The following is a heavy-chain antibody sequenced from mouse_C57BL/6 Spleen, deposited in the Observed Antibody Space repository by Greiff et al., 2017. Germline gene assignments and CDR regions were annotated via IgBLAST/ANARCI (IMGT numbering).Heavy chain of an antibody. V-gene: IGHV5-12*01. J-gene: IGHJ3*01. CDR2: ISNGGGST. Sequence: EVKVVESGGGLVQPGGSLKLSCAASGFTFSDYYMYWVRQTPEKRLEWVAYISNGGGSTYYPDTVKGRFTISRNNAKNTLFLQMIRLKSEDTAMYYCARHEGDVYPGAYGGQGTLVTVSA. CDR3: ARHEGDVYPGAY. CDR1: GFTFSDYY. D-gene: IGHD2-3*01.